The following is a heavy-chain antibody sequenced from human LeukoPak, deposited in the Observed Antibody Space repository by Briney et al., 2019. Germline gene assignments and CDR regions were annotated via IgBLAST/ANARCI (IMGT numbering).Heavy chain of an antibody. V-gene: IGHV4-59*12. Sequence: SETLSLTCTVSGGSFSDYYWSWIRQPPGKGLEWIGYLYDTGVTNYNPSLKSRVTISVDTSKNQFSLKLSSVTAADTAVYYCARGSQSLGYCSGGSCRAKIFDYWGQGTLVTVSS. CDR2: LYDTGVT. J-gene: IGHJ4*02. CDR1: GGSFSDYY. CDR3: ARGSQSLGYCSGGSCRAKIFDY. D-gene: IGHD2-15*01.